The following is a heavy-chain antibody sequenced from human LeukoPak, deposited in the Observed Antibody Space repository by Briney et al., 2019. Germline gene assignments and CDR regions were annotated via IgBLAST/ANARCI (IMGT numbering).Heavy chain of an antibody. V-gene: IGHV4-39*01. CDR3: ASFDDSPSAYYFDY. D-gene: IGHD3-9*01. J-gene: IGHJ4*02. Sequence: PSETLSLTCTVSGGSISSSSYYWGWIRQPPGKGLEWIGRIHYSGSTYYNPSLKSRVTIFVDTSRNQFSLKVSSVTAADTAVYYCASFDDSPSAYYFDYWGQGTLVTVSS. CDR2: IHYSGST. CDR1: GGSISSSSYY.